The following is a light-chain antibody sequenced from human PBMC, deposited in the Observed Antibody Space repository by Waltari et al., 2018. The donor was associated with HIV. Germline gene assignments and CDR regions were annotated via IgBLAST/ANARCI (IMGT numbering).Light chain of an antibody. V-gene: IGLV3-25*03. Sequence: SYELTQPPSVSVSPGQTARITCSGDALPNQYAYWYQQKPGQAPVMVINKDSERPSGIPERCSGSSSGTTVTLTISGVQAEDEADYYCQSADSSAIYWVFGGGTKLTVL. CDR3: QSADSSAIYWV. CDR1: ALPNQY. CDR2: KDS. J-gene: IGLJ3*02.